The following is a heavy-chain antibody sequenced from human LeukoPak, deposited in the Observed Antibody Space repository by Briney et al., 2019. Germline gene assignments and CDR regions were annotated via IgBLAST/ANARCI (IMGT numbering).Heavy chain of an antibody. CDR1: GGTFSSYA. V-gene: IGHV1-69*05. J-gene: IGHJ5*02. CDR3: AREAVLIRYYYDSSGYVGFWFDP. Sequence: SVKVSCKASGGTFSSYAISWVRQAPGQGIEWMGRIIPIFGTANYAQKFQGRVTITTDESTSTAYMELSRLISEDTAVYYCAREAVLIRYYYDSSGYVGFWFDPWGQGTLVTVSS. D-gene: IGHD3-22*01. CDR2: IIPIFGTA.